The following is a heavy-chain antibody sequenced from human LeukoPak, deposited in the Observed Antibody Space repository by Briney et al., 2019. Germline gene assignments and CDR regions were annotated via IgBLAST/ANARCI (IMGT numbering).Heavy chain of an antibody. CDR2: ISSSSSYI. J-gene: IGHJ4*02. Sequence: GGSLRLSCAASGFTFSSYSMNWVRQAPGKGLEWVSSISSSSSYIYYADSVKGRFTISRDNAKNSLYLQMNSLRAEDTAVYYCARDQGGIAVATSAYWGQGTLVTVSS. D-gene: IGHD6-19*01. V-gene: IGHV3-21*01. CDR3: ARDQGGIAVATSAY. CDR1: GFTFSSYS.